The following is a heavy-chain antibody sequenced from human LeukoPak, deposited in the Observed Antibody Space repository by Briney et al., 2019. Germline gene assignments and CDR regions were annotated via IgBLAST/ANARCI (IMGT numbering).Heavy chain of an antibody. CDR2: ISAYYGNT. D-gene: IGHD3-3*01. CDR1: GYTFTSYG. J-gene: IGHJ4*02. Sequence: ASVKVSCKASGYTFTSYGISWVRQAPGQGLEWMGWISAYYGNTDYAQKLQGRVIMTTDTSTSTSYMELRSLRSDDTAVYYCARDTSRRDYDFWSGYYDYWGQGTLVTVSS. CDR3: ARDTSRRDYDFWSGYYDY. V-gene: IGHV1-18*01.